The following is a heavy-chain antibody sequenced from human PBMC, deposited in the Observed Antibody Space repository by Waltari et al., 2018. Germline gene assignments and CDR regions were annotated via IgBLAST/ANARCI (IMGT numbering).Heavy chain of an antibody. V-gene: IGHV5-51*01. Sequence: EVQLVQSGAEVKKPGESLKISCKGSGYSFTSYWTGWVRQMPGKGLGWMGSTGRGNADTSSRRACKGEVSSSADKTISTAYQQWSSLKASDTAMYYCAGRGDWSGNGFDPWGQGTLVTVSS. D-gene: IGHD3-3*01. CDR1: GYSFTSYW. CDR2: TGRGNADT. CDR3: AGRGDWSGNGFDP. J-gene: IGHJ5*02.